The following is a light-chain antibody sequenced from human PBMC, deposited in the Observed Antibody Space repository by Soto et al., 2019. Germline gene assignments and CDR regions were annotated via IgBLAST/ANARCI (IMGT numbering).Light chain of an antibody. CDR1: QSVSSN. J-gene: IGKJ2*01. CDR2: GAS. V-gene: IGKV3-15*01. Sequence: EIVRTQSPATLSVSPGERATVSCRASQSVSSNLAWYQQKPGQAPRLLIYGASTRATGIPARFSGSGSGTEFTLTIGSRQSEDFAVYYCQQYNNWPRTFGQGTKLEIK. CDR3: QQYNNWPRT.